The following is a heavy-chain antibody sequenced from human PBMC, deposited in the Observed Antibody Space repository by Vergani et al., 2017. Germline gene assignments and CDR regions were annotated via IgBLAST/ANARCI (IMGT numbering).Heavy chain of an antibody. CDR2: IYYSGST. CDR1: GGSISSYY. CDR3: ARDRLGYSSSWYLLDY. J-gene: IGHJ4*02. D-gene: IGHD6-13*01. V-gene: IGHV4-59*01. Sequence: QVQLQESGPGLVKPSETLFLTCTVSGGSISSYYWSWIRQPPGKGLEWIGYIYYSGSTNYNPSLKSRVTISVDTSKNQFSLKLSSVTAADTAVYYCARDRLGYSSSWYLLDYWGQGTLVTVSS.